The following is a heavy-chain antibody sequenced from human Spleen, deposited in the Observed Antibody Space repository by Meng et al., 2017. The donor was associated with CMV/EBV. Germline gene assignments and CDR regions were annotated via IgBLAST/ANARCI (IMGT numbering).Heavy chain of an antibody. CDR3: ARDIAPKTYYDFWSGYYYYEYFDY. CDR1: GGSISSYY. D-gene: IGHD3-3*01. Sequence: QVQLQESGPGLVKPSDTLSLTCTVSGGSISSYYWSWIRQPAGKGLEWIGCIYTSGSTNYNPSLKSRVTMSVDTSKNQFSLKLSSVTAADTAVYYCARDIAPKTYYDFWSGYYYYEYFDYWGQGTLVTVSS. J-gene: IGHJ4*02. CDR2: IYTSGST. V-gene: IGHV4-4*07.